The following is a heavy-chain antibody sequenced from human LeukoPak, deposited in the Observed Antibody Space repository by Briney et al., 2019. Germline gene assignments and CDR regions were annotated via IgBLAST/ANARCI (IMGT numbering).Heavy chain of an antibody. Sequence: SETLSLTCTVSGDSISSYYWSWIRQPPGKGPERIGYIYYSGSTKYNPSLKSRVTISVDTSKNQFSLKLSSVTAADTAVYYCARDLGDIVDCWGQGTLVTVSS. CDR2: IYYSGST. CDR3: ARDLGDIVDC. D-gene: IGHD2-15*01. CDR1: GDSISSYY. V-gene: IGHV4-59*01. J-gene: IGHJ4*02.